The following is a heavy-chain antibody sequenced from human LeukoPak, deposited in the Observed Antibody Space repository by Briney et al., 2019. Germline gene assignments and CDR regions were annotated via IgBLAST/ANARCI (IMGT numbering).Heavy chain of an antibody. D-gene: IGHD3-10*01. CDR1: GGTFSSYA. CDR2: IIPIFGTA. CDR3: ARDSGLLWFGEFVDY. J-gene: IGHJ4*02. Sequence: ASVKVSCKASGGTFSSYAISWVRQAPGQGLEWMGGIIPIFGTANYARKFQGRVTITADESTSTAYMEPSSLRSEDTAVCYCARDSGLLWFGEFVDYWGQGTLVTVSS. V-gene: IGHV1-69*13.